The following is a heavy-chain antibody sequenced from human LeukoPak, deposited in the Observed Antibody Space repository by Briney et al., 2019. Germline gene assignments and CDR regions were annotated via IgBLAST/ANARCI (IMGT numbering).Heavy chain of an antibody. J-gene: IGHJ4*02. CDR1: GFTVSSKY. CDR2: IYSAGHT. V-gene: IGHV3-66*01. Sequence: PGGSLRLSCAASGFTVSSKYMSWVRQAPGKGLEWVSLIYSAGHTYYADSVKGRFTISRDNSKNTLYLQMNSLRGEDTAVYFCARCPGGSCHNIDYWGQGTLVTVSS. CDR3: ARCPGGSCHNIDY. D-gene: IGHD2-15*01.